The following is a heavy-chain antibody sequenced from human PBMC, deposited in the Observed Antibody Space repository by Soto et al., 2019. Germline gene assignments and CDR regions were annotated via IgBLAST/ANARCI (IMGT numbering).Heavy chain of an antibody. V-gene: IGHV3-23*01. Sequence: GGSLRLSCAASGFTFASHAMNWVRQAPGKGLQWVSAISDSGGSTYYADSVEGRFTISRDNSKHTLYLQMNNLRAEDTALYYCARDLGAGSPNWFDPWGLGTLVTVSS. CDR1: GFTFASHA. D-gene: IGHD2-15*01. J-gene: IGHJ5*02. CDR2: ISDSGGST. CDR3: ARDLGAGSPNWFDP.